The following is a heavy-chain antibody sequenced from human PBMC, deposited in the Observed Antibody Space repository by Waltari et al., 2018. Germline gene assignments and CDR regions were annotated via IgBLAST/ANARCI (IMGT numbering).Heavy chain of an antibody. CDR2: IYHSGST. CDR3: ARDRSGSDGLNWFDP. D-gene: IGHD1-26*01. J-gene: IGHJ5*02. V-gene: IGHV4-38-2*02. CDR1: GYSISSGYY. Sequence: QVQLQESGPGLVKPSETLSLTCTVSGYSISSGYYWGWLRQPPGKGLEWIGSIYHSGSTYYNPSLKSRVTISVDTSKNQFSLKLSSVTAADTAVYYCARDRSGSDGLNWFDPWGQGTLVTVSS.